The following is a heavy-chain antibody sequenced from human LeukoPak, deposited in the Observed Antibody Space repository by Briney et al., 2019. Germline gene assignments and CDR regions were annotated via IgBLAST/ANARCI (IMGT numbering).Heavy chain of an antibody. CDR2: ISGSGGST. CDR3: AKDPRRIDPAPY. D-gene: IGHD2-15*01. V-gene: IGHV3-23*01. CDR1: GFTFSSYA. J-gene: IGHJ4*02. Sequence: PGGSLRLSWAAPGFTFSSYAMSWVRQAPGKGLEWVSAISGSGGSTYYADSVKGRFTISRDNSKNTLYLQMNSLRAEDTAVYYCAKDPRRIDPAPYWGQGTLVTVSS.